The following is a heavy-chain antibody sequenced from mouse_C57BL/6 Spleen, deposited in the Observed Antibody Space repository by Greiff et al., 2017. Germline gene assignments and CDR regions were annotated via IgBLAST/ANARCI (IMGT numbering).Heavy chain of an antibody. CDR1: GYTFTEYT. D-gene: IGHD2-3*01. Sequence: QVQLQQSGAELVKPGASVKLSCKASGYTFTEYTLHWVKQRSGQGLERIWWFYPGCGSIKYNEKFKDKATLTADQSSSKVYMELSRLTSEDAAVYCCARHEKGDGYYVGPYFDDWGQGTTLTVSS. CDR2: FYPGCGSI. CDR3: ARHEKGDGYYVGPYFDD. J-gene: IGHJ2*01. V-gene: IGHV1-62-2*01.